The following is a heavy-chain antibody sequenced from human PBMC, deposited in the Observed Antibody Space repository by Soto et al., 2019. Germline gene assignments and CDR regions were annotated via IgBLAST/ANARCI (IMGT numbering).Heavy chain of an antibody. CDR3: AVSTSYRLDY. J-gene: IGHJ4*02. Sequence: QVQLQESGPGLVKPSGTLSLTCAVSGGSISRNWWSWVRQPPGRGLEWIGEVFHDGNNYYNPSLESRVTMSVHSSKMQFSLNLGSVTAADTAIYHCAVSTSYRLDYGGQGTLVTVSS. CDR1: GGSISRNW. V-gene: IGHV4-4*02. CDR2: VFHDGNN. D-gene: IGHD3-16*02.